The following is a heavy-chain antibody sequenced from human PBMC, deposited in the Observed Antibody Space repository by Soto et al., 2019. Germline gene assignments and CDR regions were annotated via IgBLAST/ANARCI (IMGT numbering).Heavy chain of an antibody. CDR3: AAYASGTSPCFDQ. J-gene: IGHJ4*02. Sequence: QMQLQESGPGLVKPSETLSLSCAVSGASISSNYWNWIRQPPGRGLEWIGFIWDSGTSNYNPSLKSRGTISIDTSTNQFSLKLTSVTAADTAVYYCAAYASGTSPCFDQWGRGTLVTVSS. CDR1: GASISSNY. V-gene: IGHV4-59*01. D-gene: IGHD3-10*01. CDR2: IWDSGTS.